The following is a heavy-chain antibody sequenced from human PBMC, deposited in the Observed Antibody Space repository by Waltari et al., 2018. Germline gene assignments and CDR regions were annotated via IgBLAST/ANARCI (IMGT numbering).Heavy chain of an antibody. V-gene: IGHV4-59*01. J-gene: IGHJ6*02. Sequence: QVQLQESGPGLVKPSETLALTCNVSGDSFNSYYWSWIRQPPGKGLEWIGYVYSTGNTDYSPSLKSRVTISVDPSKSQFSLRLSSVTAADTAVYYCARTIIVDGSRHKFFYGMDVWGQGTTVAVSS. CDR1: GDSFNSYY. D-gene: IGHD3-10*01. CDR3: ARTIIVDGSRHKFFYGMDV. CDR2: VYSTGNT.